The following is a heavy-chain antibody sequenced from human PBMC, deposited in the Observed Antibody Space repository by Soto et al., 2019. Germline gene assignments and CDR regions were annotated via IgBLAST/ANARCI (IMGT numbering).Heavy chain of an antibody. Sequence: GASVKVSCKASGYTFTSYAMHWVRQAPGQRLEWMGWINAGNGNTKYSQKFQGRVTITRDTSASTAYMELSSLRSEDTAVYYCARDMDFWSGYFPSYYYYGMDVWGQGXTVTVYS. CDR1: GYTFTSYA. CDR3: ARDMDFWSGYFPSYYYYGMDV. CDR2: INAGNGNT. D-gene: IGHD3-3*01. V-gene: IGHV1-3*01. J-gene: IGHJ6*02.